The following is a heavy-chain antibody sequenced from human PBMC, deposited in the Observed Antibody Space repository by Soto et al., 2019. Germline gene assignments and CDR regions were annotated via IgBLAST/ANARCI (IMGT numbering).Heavy chain of an antibody. CDR2: ISSSSSTI. Sequence: GGSLRLSCAASGFTFSSYSMNWVRQAPGKGLEWVSYISSSSSTIYYADSVKGRFTISRDKSKNSLYLQMNSLRDEDTAVYYCASSAADSFDYWGQGTLVTVSS. CDR3: ASSAADSFDY. D-gene: IGHD6-13*01. J-gene: IGHJ4*02. CDR1: GFTFSSYS. V-gene: IGHV3-48*02.